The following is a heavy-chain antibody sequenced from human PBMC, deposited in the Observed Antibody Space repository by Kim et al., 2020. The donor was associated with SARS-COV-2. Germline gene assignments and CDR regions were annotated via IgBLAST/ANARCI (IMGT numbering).Heavy chain of an antibody. Sequence: GESLKISCKGSGYSFTNYWIGWVRQMPGKGLEWMGIIYPGDSDTRYSPSFQGQVTISADKSISTAYLQWSSLKASDTAMYFCARQSFSAPYYYPSSSSPALDYWGQGTLVTVSS. CDR2: IYPGDSDT. CDR3: ARQSFSAPYYYPSSSSPALDY. V-gene: IGHV5-51*01. D-gene: IGHD3-22*01. J-gene: IGHJ4*02. CDR1: GYSFTNYW.